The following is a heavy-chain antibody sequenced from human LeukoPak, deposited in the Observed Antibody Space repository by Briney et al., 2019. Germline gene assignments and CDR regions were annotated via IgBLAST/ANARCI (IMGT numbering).Heavy chain of an antibody. J-gene: IGHJ3*02. CDR3: ARDFCSGGSCYPDAFDI. Sequence: GGSLRLSCAASGFTFGSYGMHWVRQAPGKGLEWVAVIWYDGTNTYYADSVKGRFTISRDNSKNTLYLQMNSLRAEDTAVYYCARDFCSGGSCYPDAFDIWGQGTMVTVSS. CDR1: GFTFGSYG. V-gene: IGHV3-33*01. D-gene: IGHD2-15*01. CDR2: IWYDGTNT.